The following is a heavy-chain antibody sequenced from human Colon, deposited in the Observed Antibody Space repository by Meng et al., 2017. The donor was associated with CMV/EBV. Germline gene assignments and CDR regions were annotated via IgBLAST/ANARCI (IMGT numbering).Heavy chain of an antibody. D-gene: IGHD3-16*01. V-gene: IGHV4-39*07. J-gene: IGHJ5*02. CDR1: GGSISSSSYY. CDR2: IYYSGNT. CDR3: ARVGGSYRTSTYPPPGNWFDP. Sequence: SETLSLTCTVSGGSISSSSYYWGWVRQPPGKGLEWIGSIYYSGNTYYNPSLKRRVTISVDTSKNQLSLEMTSVTAADTAVYYCARVGGSYRTSTYPPPGNWFDPWGKGALVTVSS.